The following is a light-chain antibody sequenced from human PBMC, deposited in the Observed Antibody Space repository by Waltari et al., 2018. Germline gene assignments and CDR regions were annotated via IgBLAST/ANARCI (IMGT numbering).Light chain of an antibody. CDR3: QQYNSYSRT. Sequence: GDRVTITCRASQSINSWLAWYQQKPGKAPNLLIYKASTLESGVPSRFSGSGSGTEFTLTISSLQPDDFATYYCQQYNSYSRTFGQGTKVGIK. CDR2: KAS. V-gene: IGKV1-5*03. CDR1: QSINSW. J-gene: IGKJ1*01.